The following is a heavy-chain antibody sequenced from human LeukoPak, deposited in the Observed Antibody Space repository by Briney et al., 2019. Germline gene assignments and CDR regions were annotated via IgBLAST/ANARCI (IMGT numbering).Heavy chain of an antibody. J-gene: IGHJ4*02. CDR3: AREGSSSLYVDY. V-gene: IGHV3-33*01. Sequence: SLRLSCAASGFTVSSHGIHWVRPAPGKGLGWVARIWHNASNEYNADSVKGIFTITRENSKNTLYRQMNSLRAEETAVYFCAREGSSSLYVDYWGQGTLVTVSS. CDR1: GFTVSSHG. D-gene: IGHD6-13*01. CDR2: IWHNASNE.